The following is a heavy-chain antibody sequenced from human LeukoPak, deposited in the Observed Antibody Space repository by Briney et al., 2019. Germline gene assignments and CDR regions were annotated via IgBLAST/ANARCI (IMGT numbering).Heavy chain of an antibody. D-gene: IGHD6-6*01. CDR1: GYSFTSYW. Sequence: GESLKISCKGSGYSFTSYWIGWVRQMPGKGLEWMGIIYPGDSDTRYSPSFQGQVTISADKSISTAYLQWSSLKASDTAMYYCARLNGEGSSSSPYYYYMDVWGKGTTVTVSS. V-gene: IGHV5-51*01. CDR3: ARLNGEGSSSSPYYYYMDV. J-gene: IGHJ6*03. CDR2: IYPGDSDT.